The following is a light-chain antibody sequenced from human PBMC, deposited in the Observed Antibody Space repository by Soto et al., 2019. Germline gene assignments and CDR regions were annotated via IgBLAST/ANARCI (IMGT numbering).Light chain of an antibody. CDR1: SGYSNYK. CDR3: GAEHGSGSNFVYV. Sequence: QSALTQPPSASASLGASVTLTCTLSSGYSNYKVDWYQQRPGKGPRFVMRVGTGGIVGSKGDGIPDRFSVLGSGLNRYLTIKNIQEEDESDYHCGAEHGSGSNFVYVSGTGTKVTVL. V-gene: IGLV9-49*01. CDR2: VGTGGIVG. J-gene: IGLJ1*01.